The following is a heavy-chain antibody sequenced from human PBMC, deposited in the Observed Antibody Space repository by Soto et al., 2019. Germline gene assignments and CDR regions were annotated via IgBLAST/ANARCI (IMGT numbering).Heavy chain of an antibody. CDR1: GFTVSSNY. Sequence: GGSLRLSCAASGFTVSSNYMSWVRQAPGKGLEWVSVIYSGGSKYYADSVKGRFTISRDNSKNTLYLQMNSLRAEDTAVYYCAKMLGDYGDYSVDYYYYGMDVWGQGTTVTVSS. J-gene: IGHJ6*02. D-gene: IGHD4-17*01. CDR2: IYSGGSK. V-gene: IGHV3-66*02. CDR3: AKMLGDYGDYSVDYYYYGMDV.